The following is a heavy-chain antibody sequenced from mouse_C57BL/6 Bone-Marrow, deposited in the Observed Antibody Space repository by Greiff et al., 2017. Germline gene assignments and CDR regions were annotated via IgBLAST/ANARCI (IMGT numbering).Heavy chain of an antibody. CDR2: INPSNGGT. CDR1: GYTFTSYW. Sequence: QVQLKQPGTELVKPGASVKLSCKASGYTFTSYWMHWVKQRPGQGLEWIGNINPSNGGTNYNEKFKSKATLTVDKSSSTAYMQLSSLTSEDSAVYYCARSFPNDGPYGGFDYWGQGTTLTVSS. D-gene: IGHD2-3*01. V-gene: IGHV1-53*01. J-gene: IGHJ2*01. CDR3: ARSFPNDGPYGGFDY.